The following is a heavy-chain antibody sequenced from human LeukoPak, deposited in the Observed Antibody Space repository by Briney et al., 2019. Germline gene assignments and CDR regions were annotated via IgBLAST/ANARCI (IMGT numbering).Heavy chain of an antibody. V-gene: IGHV3-11*01. Sequence: PGGSLRLSCAASGFTFDDYGMSWIRQAPGKGLEWVSYISSSGSTIYYADSVKGRFTISGDNAKNSLYLQMNSLRAEDTAVYYCARGDYYGSGSYYFHYYYYMDVWGKGTTVTVSS. CDR3: ARGDYYGSGSYYFHYYYYMDV. D-gene: IGHD3-10*01. CDR1: GFTFDDYG. CDR2: ISSSGSTI. J-gene: IGHJ6*03.